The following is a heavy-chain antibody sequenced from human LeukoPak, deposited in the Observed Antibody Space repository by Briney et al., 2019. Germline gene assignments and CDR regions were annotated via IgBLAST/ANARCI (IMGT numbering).Heavy chain of an antibody. CDR3: ARMVRGVINPCDH. D-gene: IGHD3-10*01. V-gene: IGHV3-23*01. Sequence: GGSLRLSCAASGFTFSNYAMSWDRQAPGKGLEWVSAISNSGSFTYFADTVKGRFTISRDNSKNTLFLQMNSLRADDTAVYYCARMVRGVINPCDHWGQGTLVTVSS. CDR1: GFTFSNYA. J-gene: IGHJ4*02. CDR2: ISNSGSFT.